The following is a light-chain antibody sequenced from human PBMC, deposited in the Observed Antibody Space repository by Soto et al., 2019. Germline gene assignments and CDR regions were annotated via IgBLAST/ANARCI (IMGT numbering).Light chain of an antibody. CDR1: QSVSSN. CDR2: GAS. CDR3: RQYNNWPWT. Sequence: EIVMTQSPATLSVSPGERATLSCRASQSVSSNLAWYQQKPGQAPRLLIYGASTRATGIPARFSGSGSGIEFTLTISSLESEDFAVYYCRQYNNWPWTFGQGTKVEIK. J-gene: IGKJ1*01. V-gene: IGKV3-15*01.